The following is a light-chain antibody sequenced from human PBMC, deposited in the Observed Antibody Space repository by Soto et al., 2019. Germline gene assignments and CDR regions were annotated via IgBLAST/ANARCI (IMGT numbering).Light chain of an antibody. V-gene: IGKV1-39*01. Sequence: DIQMTQSPSSLSASVGDRVTITCRASQRISKKLSWYQQKPGKAPKLLIYAASTLQNGVPSRISGSGSGTDFTLTIDSLQPEDFATYDCQQSYSRVTFGQGTKVEIK. CDR2: AAS. CDR3: QQSYSRVT. J-gene: IGKJ1*01. CDR1: QRISKK.